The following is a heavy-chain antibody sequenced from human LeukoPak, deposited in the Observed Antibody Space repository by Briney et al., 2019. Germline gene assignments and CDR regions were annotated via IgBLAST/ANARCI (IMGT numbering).Heavy chain of an antibody. D-gene: IGHD6-13*01. V-gene: IGHV3-30*14. CDR2: ISYDGSNK. CDR1: GFTFSSYW. Sequence: GGSLRLSCAASGFTFSSYWMSWVRQAPGKGLEWVAVISYDGSNKYYADSVKGRFTISRDNAKNSLYLLMNSLRAEDTAVYYCARAEGIAAAGTAYFDYWGQGTLVTVSS. J-gene: IGHJ4*02. CDR3: ARAEGIAAAGTAYFDY.